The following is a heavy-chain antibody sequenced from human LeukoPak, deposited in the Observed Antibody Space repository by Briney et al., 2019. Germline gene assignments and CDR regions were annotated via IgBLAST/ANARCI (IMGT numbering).Heavy chain of an antibody. J-gene: IGHJ4*02. V-gene: IGHV4-61*02. CDR1: GGSISSGSYY. CDR3: ARDDVDTPPFDY. CDR2: IYTSGST. D-gene: IGHD5-18*01. Sequence: SETLSLTCTVSGGSISSGSYYWSWIRQPAGKGLEWIGRIYTSGSTNYNPSLKSRVTISVDTSKNQFSLKLSSVTAADTAVYYCARDDVDTPPFDYLGQGTLVTVSS.